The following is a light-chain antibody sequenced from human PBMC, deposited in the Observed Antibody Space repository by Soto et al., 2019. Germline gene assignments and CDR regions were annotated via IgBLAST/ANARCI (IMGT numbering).Light chain of an antibody. CDR2: AAS. J-gene: IGKJ2*01. CDR3: QQSYSTPPYT. V-gene: IGKV1-39*01. CDR1: QSISSY. Sequence: DIQMTQSPSSLSASVGDRVTITCRASQSISSYLNWYQQKPGKAPKLLINAASSLQSGVPSRFSGSGSGTDFTLTISSLQPDDFATYYCQQSYSTPPYTFGQGTKLEIK.